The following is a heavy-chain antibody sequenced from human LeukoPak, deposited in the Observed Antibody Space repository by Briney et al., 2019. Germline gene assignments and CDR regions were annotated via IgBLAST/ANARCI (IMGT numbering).Heavy chain of an antibody. J-gene: IGHJ4*02. V-gene: IGHV1-18*01. D-gene: IGHD1-26*01. CDR1: GYTFTSYG. CDR3: ARDQGGSYPRYFDY. CDR2: ISAYNGNT. Sequence: ASVKVSCKGSGYTFTSYGISWVRQAPGQGLEWMGWISAYNGNTNYAQKLQGRVTMTTDTSTSTAYMELRSLRSDDTAVYYCARDQGGSYPRYFDYWGQGTLVTVSS.